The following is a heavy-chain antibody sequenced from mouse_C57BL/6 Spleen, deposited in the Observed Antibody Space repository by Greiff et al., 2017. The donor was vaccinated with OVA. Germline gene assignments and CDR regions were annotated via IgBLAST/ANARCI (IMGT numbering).Heavy chain of an antibody. Sequence: EVQLQESGTVLARPGASVKLSCKTSGYTFTSYWMHWVKQRPGQGLEWIGAIYPGNSDTSYNQKFKGKAKLTAVTSASTASMALSSLTNEDSAVYYCTRGTTEGYFDVWGTGTTVTVSS. J-gene: IGHJ1*03. V-gene: IGHV1-5*01. CDR3: TRGTTEGYFDV. D-gene: IGHD1-1*01. CDR1: GYTFTSYW. CDR2: IYPGNSDT.